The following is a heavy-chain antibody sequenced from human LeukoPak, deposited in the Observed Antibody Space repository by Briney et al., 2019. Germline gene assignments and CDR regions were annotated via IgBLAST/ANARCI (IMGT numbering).Heavy chain of an antibody. J-gene: IGHJ4*02. D-gene: IGHD3-22*01. CDR2: ISGSSSTV. CDR1: GFTFSSYS. CDR3: ARATYYYDSSGSPNY. Sequence: PGGSLRLSCAASGFTFSSYSMNWVRQAPGKGLEWVSYISGSSSTVYYADSVKGRFTISRDNAKNSLYLQMNSLRAEDTAVYYCARATYYYDSSGSPNYWGQGTLVTVSS. V-gene: IGHV3-48*04.